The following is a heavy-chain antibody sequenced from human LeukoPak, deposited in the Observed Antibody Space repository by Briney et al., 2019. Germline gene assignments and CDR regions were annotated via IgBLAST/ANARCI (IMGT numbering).Heavy chain of an antibody. CDR1: GYIFTSYK. J-gene: IGHJ4*02. CDR2: IDPNGRT. V-gene: IGHV1-46*01. CDR3: ARDQEGFDY. Sequence: ASVKVSCKTSGYIFTSYKIHWVRQAPGHGLEWMAIIDPNGRTTYAQNFQGRVTVTRDTSTTTVHMELRGLRSEDTAVYYCARDQEGFDYWGQGTVVTVSS.